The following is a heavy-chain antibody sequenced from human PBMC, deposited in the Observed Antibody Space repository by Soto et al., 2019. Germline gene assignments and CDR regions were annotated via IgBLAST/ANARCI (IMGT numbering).Heavy chain of an antibody. V-gene: IGHV4-59*01. D-gene: IGHD3-22*01. Sequence: SETLSLTCTVSGGSISSYYWSWIRQPPGKGLEWIGYIYYSGSTNYNPSLKSRVTISVDTSKNQFSLKLSSVTAADTAVYYCARDPFSSGYFDYWAQGTLVTVSS. CDR1: GGSISSYY. J-gene: IGHJ4*02. CDR2: IYYSGST. CDR3: ARDPFSSGYFDY.